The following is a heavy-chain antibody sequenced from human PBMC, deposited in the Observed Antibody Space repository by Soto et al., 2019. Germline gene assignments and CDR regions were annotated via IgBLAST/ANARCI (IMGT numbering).Heavy chain of an antibody. Sequence: GGSLRLSCAASGFTFSTYAMHGVRQGPGKGLEWVAIIADDGYNKYYADSVKGRFTISRDNSKNTLYLQMNSLRPEDSAVYYCARDPRAAAGTGYFQHWGQGTLVTVSS. CDR2: IADDGYNK. CDR1: GFTFSTYA. V-gene: IGHV3-30*04. D-gene: IGHD6-13*01. J-gene: IGHJ1*01. CDR3: ARDPRAAAGTGYFQH.